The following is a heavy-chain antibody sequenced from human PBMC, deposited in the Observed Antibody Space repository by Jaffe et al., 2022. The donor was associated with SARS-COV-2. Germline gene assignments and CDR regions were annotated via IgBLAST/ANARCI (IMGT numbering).Heavy chain of an antibody. J-gene: IGHJ2*01. Sequence: QVQLQQWGAGLLKPSETLSLTCAVYGGSFSGYYWSWIRQPPGKGLEWIGEINHSGSTNYNPSLKSRVTISVDTSKNQFSLKLSSVTAADTAVYYCARRAIDGRDIVVVPAAMSGNWYFDLWGRGTLVTVSS. CDR1: GGSFSGYY. CDR2: INHSGST. V-gene: IGHV4-34*01. CDR3: ARRAIDGRDIVVVPAAMSGNWYFDL. D-gene: IGHD2-2*01.